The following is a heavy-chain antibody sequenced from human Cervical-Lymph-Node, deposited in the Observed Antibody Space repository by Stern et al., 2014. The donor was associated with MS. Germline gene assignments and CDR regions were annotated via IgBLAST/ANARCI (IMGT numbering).Heavy chain of an antibody. J-gene: IGHJ4*02. Sequence: QVQLQESGPGLVKPSETLSLTCTVSGGSISNYYWSWIRQPPGKGLELIAYIYYVGENNYNPSLKNRVTMLVDRSKNQFSLKLTSVPTADTAVYYCARSRSGWNYYFDYWSQGTLVTVSS. CDR1: GGSISNYY. CDR2: IYYVGEN. D-gene: IGHD6-19*01. CDR3: ARSRSGWNYYFDY. V-gene: IGHV4-59*01.